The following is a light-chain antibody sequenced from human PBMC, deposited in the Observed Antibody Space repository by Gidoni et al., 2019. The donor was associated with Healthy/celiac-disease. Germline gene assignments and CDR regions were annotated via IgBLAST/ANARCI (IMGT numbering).Light chain of an antibody. Sequence: QAVLTQPPSVSGAPGQTVTISCTGSSSNIVAGYDVHLLQQLPGSAPTLLIYANRNRPSGVPDRFSCSKSCTSASLAITGLQAEDEADYYCQSYDSRLSGSTVFGGGTKLTVL. J-gene: IGLJ2*01. CDR1: SSNIVAGYD. V-gene: IGLV1-40*01. CDR2: ANR. CDR3: QSYDSRLSGSTV.